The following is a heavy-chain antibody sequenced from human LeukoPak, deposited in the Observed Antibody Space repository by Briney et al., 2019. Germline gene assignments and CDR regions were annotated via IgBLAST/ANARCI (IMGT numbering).Heavy chain of an antibody. Sequence: SETLSLTCTVSGGSISSYYWSWIRQPPGKGLEWIGYIYYSGSTNYNPSLKSRVTISVDTSKNQFSLKLSSVTAADTAVYYCARDHGYCSSTSCSDAFDIWGQGTMVTVSS. V-gene: IGHV4-59*12. D-gene: IGHD2-2*01. CDR1: GGSISSYY. J-gene: IGHJ3*02. CDR2: IYYSGST. CDR3: ARDHGYCSSTSCSDAFDI.